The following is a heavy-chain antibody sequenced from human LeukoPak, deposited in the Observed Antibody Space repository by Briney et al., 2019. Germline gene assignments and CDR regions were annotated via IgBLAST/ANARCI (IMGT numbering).Heavy chain of an antibody. CDR2: IYYSGST. Sequence: PSETLSLTCTVSGGSISTYYWSWIRQPPGKGLEWIGYIYYSGSTNYNPSLKSRVTISVDTSKNQFSLNLSSVTAAGTAVYYCARFYGDYSRFDYWGQGTLVTVSS. V-gene: IGHV4-59*01. CDR1: GGSISTYY. J-gene: IGHJ4*02. D-gene: IGHD4-17*01. CDR3: ARFYGDYSRFDY.